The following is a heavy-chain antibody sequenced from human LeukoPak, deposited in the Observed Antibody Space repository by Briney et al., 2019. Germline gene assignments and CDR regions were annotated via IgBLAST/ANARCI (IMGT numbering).Heavy chain of an antibody. CDR1: GYTFTSYG. V-gene: IGHV1-18*01. CDR3: ARGVTTSFDY. Sequence: ASVKVSCKTFGYTFTSYGISWVRQAPGQGLEWMGWISTNNGNTNYVQNLQGRVTMTTDTSTSTAYVELRSLKSDDTAVYYCARGVTTSFDYWGQGTLVTVSS. J-gene: IGHJ4*02. CDR2: ISTNNGNT. D-gene: IGHD4-17*01.